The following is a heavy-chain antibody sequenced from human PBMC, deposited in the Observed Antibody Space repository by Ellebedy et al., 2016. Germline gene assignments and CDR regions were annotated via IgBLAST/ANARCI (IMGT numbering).Heavy chain of an antibody. V-gene: IGHV3-30*03. Sequence: GGSLRLSXAASGFTFSSYGMHWVRQAPGKGLEWVAVISYDGSNKYYADSVKGRFTISRDNSKNTLYLQMNSLRAEDTAVYYCARDLEAFDIWGQGTMVTVSS. CDR1: GFTFSSYG. CDR2: ISYDGSNK. CDR3: ARDLEAFDI. D-gene: IGHD3-3*01. J-gene: IGHJ3*02.